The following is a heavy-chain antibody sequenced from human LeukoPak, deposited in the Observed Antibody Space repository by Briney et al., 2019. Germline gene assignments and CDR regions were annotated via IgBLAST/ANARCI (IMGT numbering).Heavy chain of an antibody. V-gene: IGHV1-69*13. CDR1: GGTFSSYA. CDR2: IIPIFGTA. Sequence: ASVKVSCKASGGTFSSYAISWVRQAPGQGLEWMGGIIPIFGTANYAQKFQGRVTITADESASTAYMELSSLRSEDTAVYYCARDGWAFSSGWYNGAYYYYYMDVWGKGTTVTISS. D-gene: IGHD6-19*01. CDR3: ARDGWAFSSGWYNGAYYYYYMDV. J-gene: IGHJ6*03.